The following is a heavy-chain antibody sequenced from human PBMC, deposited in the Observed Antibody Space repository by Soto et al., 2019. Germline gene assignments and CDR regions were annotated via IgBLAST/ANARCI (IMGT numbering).Heavy chain of an antibody. V-gene: IGHV3-74*01. CDR3: ARYYYDSSGYYGYYYYGMDV. CDR1: GFTFSSYW. D-gene: IGHD3-22*01. CDR2: INSDGSST. Sequence: GGSLRLSCAASGFTFSSYWMHRVRQAPGKGLVWVSRINSDGSSTSYADSVKGRFTISRDNAKNTLYLQMNSLRAEDTAVYYCARYYYDSSGYYGYYYYGMDVWGQGTTVTVSS. J-gene: IGHJ6*02.